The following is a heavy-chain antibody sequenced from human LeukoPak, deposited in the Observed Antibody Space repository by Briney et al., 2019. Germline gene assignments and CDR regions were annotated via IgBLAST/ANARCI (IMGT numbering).Heavy chain of an antibody. CDR2: INSDGSST. CDR1: VFTLSSYW. CDR3: ARGPEYYFDY. Sequence: GGALRLSCAASVFTLSSYWMHWVRQAPGKGLVWVSRINSDGSSTSYADSVKGRFTISRDNAKNTLYLQMNSLRAEDTAVYYCARGPEYYFDYWGQGTLVTVSS. V-gene: IGHV3-74*01. D-gene: IGHD1-14*01. J-gene: IGHJ4*02.